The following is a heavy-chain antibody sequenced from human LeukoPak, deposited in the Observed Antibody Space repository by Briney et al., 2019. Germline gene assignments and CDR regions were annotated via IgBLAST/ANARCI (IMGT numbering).Heavy chain of an antibody. CDR3: ARAFGAYCTNGVCFHFDY. Sequence: SETLSLTCAVYGGSFSGYYWSWIRQPPGKGLEWIGEINHSGSTNYNPSLKSRVTISVDTSKNQFSLKLSSVTAADTAVYYCARAFGAYCTNGVCFHFDYWGQGTLVTVSS. J-gene: IGHJ4*02. CDR2: INHSGST. CDR1: GGSFSGYY. V-gene: IGHV4-34*01. D-gene: IGHD2-8*01.